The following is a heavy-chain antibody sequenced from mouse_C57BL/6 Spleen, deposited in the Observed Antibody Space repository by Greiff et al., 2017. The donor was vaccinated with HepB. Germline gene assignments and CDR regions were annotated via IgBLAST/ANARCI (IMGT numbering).Heavy chain of an antibody. CDR3: AREGYYGSSTWFAY. CDR2: IYPGDGDT. D-gene: IGHD1-1*01. J-gene: IGHJ3*01. Sequence: VQLQQSGPELVKPGASVKISCKASGYAFSSSWMNWVKQRPGKGLEWIGRIYPGDGDTNYNGKFKGKATLTADKSSSTAYMQLSSLTSEDSAVYFCAREGYYGSSTWFAYWGQGTLVTVSA. CDR1: GYAFSSSW. V-gene: IGHV1-82*01.